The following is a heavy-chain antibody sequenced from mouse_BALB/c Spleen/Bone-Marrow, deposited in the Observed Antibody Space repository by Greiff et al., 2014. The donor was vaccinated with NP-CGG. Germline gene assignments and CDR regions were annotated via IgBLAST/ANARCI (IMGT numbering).Heavy chain of an antibody. V-gene: IGHV1-26*01. D-gene: IGHD2-10*01. Sequence: VQLKHSGPELVKPGASMKISCKASGHSFTGYTMNWVKQSHGKNLEWIGLINPYNGGTSYNQKFKGKATLTVDKSSSTAYMELLSLTSEDSAVYYCARGPYYGYYFDYWGQGTTLTVSS. CDR2: INPYNGGT. CDR3: ARGPYYGYYFDY. J-gene: IGHJ2*01. CDR1: GHSFTGYT.